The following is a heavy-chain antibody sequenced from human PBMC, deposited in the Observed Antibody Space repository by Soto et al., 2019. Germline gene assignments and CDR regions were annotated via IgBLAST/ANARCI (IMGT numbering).Heavy chain of an antibody. CDR2: ISSSGTYI. CDR1: GFTFSSYT. Sequence: EVQLVESGGGLVKPRGSLRLSCAASGFTSGFTFSSYTMNWVRQAPGKGLEWVSSISSSGTYIWYADSVKGRFTISRDNAKSSLYLQMNSLRAEDTAIYYCATGDWFDPWGQGTLVTVSS. V-gene: IGHV3-21*01. J-gene: IGHJ5*02. CDR3: ATGDWFDP.